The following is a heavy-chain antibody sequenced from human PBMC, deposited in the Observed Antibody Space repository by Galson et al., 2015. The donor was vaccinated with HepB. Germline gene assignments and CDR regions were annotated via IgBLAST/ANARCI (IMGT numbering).Heavy chain of an antibody. CDR2: INHSGST. CDR1: GGSFSGYY. Sequence: SETLSLTCAVYGGSFSGYYWSWIRQPPGKGLEWIGEINHSGSTNYNPSLKSRVTISVDTSKNQFSLKLSSVTAADTAVYYCARGVGGVWGTNWGQGTLVTVSS. J-gene: IGHJ4*02. CDR3: ARGVGGVWGTN. D-gene: IGHD3-3*01. V-gene: IGHV4-34*01.